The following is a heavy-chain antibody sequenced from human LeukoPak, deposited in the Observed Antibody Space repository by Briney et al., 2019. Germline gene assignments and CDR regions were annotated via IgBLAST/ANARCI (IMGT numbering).Heavy chain of an antibody. CDR1: GGTFSSYA. V-gene: IGHV1-69*13. D-gene: IGHD3-22*01. Sequence: SVKVSCKASGGTFSSYAISWVRQAPGQGLEWMGGIIPIFGTANYAQKFQGRVTITADESTSTAYMELSSLRSEDTAVYYCARAPEPYYYDSSGYYSQYYYYYYYMDVWGKGTTVTVSS. CDR3: ARAPEPYYYDSSGYYSQYYYYYYYMDV. J-gene: IGHJ6*03. CDR2: IIPIFGTA.